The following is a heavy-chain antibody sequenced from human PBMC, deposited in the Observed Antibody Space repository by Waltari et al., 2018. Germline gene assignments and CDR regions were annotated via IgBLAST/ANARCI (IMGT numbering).Heavy chain of an antibody. Sequence: QVQLVQSGAEVKKPGSSVKVSCKASGGTFSSYATSWVRRAPGQGLECMGWIIPIFDTANYAQKFQGRVTITADESTSTAYMELSSLRSEDTAVYYCAREPNWGLPGGMDVWGQGTTVTVSS. CDR1: GGTFSSYA. CDR3: AREPNWGLPGGMDV. CDR2: IIPIFDTA. J-gene: IGHJ6*02. D-gene: IGHD7-27*01. V-gene: IGHV1-69*01.